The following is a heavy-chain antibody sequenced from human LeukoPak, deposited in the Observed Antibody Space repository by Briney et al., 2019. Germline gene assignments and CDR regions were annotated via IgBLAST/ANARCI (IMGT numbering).Heavy chain of an antibody. J-gene: IGHJ4*02. CDR2: ISSSSSFI. V-gene: IGHV3-21*01. Sequence: GGSLRLSCAASGFTFSRYSMNWVRQAPGKGLEWVSSISSSSSFIYYADSVKGRFTVSRDNAKNSLYLQMNSLRAEDTAVYYCARDPPLGSCSTISCPHLDYWGQGTLVTVSS. CDR3: ARDPPLGSCSTISCPHLDY. D-gene: IGHD2-2*01. CDR1: GFTFSRYS.